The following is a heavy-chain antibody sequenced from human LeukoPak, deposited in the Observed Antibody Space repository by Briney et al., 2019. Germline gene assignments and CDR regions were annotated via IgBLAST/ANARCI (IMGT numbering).Heavy chain of an antibody. CDR3: ARGFFSGWYYFDY. Sequence: GGSLRLSCAASGFTVSSNYMSWVRQAPGKGLEWVSVIYSGGSTYYADSVKGRFTISRDNSKNTLYLQMNSLRAEDTAVYYCARGFFSGWYYFDYWGQGTLVTVSS. CDR1: GFTVSSNY. V-gene: IGHV3-53*01. CDR2: IYSGGST. D-gene: IGHD6-19*01. J-gene: IGHJ4*02.